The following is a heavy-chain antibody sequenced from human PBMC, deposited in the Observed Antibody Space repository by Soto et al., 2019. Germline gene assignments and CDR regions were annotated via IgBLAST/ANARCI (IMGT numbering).Heavy chain of an antibody. D-gene: IGHD1-26*01. J-gene: IGHJ4*02. CDR3: ARARVGATLNNFDY. Sequence: SETLPLTCAVYGGSFSGYYWSWIRQPPGKGLEWIGEINHSGSTNYNPSLKSRVTISVDTSKNQFSLKLSSVTAADTAVYYCARARVGATLNNFDYWGQATLVTVSS. CDR1: GGSFSGYY. V-gene: IGHV4-34*01. CDR2: INHSGST.